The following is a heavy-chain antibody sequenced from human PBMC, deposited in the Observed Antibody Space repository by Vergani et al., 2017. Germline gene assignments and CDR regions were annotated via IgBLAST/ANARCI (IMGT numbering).Heavy chain of an antibody. D-gene: IGHD6-13*01. CDR3: AITVGSSWYFDL. J-gene: IGHJ2*01. CDR1: GGSISSSSYY. Sequence: QLQLQESGPGLVKPSETLSLTCTVSGGSISSSSYYWGWIRQPPGKGLEWIGSIYYSGSTYYNPSLKSRFTISVDTSKNQFSLKLSSVTAADTAVYYCAITVGSSWYFDLWGRGTLVTVSS. CDR2: IYYSGST. V-gene: IGHV4-39*01.